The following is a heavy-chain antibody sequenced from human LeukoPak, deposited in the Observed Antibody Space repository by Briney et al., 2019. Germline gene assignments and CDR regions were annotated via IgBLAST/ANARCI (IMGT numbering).Heavy chain of an antibody. J-gene: IGHJ6*03. Sequence: SQTLSLTCTVSGGSISSGSYYWSWIRQPAGKGLEWIGRIYTSGSTNYNPSLKSRVTISVDTSKNQFSLKLSSVTAADTAVYYCARVPMPHYYYYMDVWGKGSTVTVSS. CDR1: GGSISSGSYY. V-gene: IGHV4-61*02. CDR2: IYTSGST. CDR3: ARVPMPHYYYYMDV. D-gene: IGHD2-2*01.